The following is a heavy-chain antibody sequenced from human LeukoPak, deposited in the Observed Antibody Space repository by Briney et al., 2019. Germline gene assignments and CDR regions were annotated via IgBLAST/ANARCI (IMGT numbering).Heavy chain of an antibody. Sequence: PSETLSLTCTVSGGSISSSSYYWSLIRQPPGKGLEWIGYIYYSGITKYSPSLKSRVTISVDTSKNQFSLRLSSVTAADTAVYYCARHRAYSYSSPFDIWGQGTMVTVSS. V-gene: IGHV4-61*05. CDR3: ARHRAYSYSSPFDI. CDR1: GGSISSSSYY. J-gene: IGHJ3*02. CDR2: IYYSGIT. D-gene: IGHD6-6*01.